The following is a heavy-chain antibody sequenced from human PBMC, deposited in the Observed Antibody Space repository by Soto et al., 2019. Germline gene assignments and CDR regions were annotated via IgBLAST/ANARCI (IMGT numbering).Heavy chain of an antibody. CDR1: GFTFSTHS. J-gene: IGHJ4*02. V-gene: IGHV3-30-3*01. CDR2: ISYDGSNQ. CDR3: ARAFCDSDSASKEEYSGY. D-gene: IGHD3-10*01. Sequence: QVQLVESGGGVVQPGRTLRLSCAASGFTFSTHSMDWVRQAPGKGLEWVAFISYDGSNQHYASSVKGRFTISRDNSKNALYLQMNSWRAEATAVYYCARAFCDSDSASKEEYSGYWGQRTLVTVSS.